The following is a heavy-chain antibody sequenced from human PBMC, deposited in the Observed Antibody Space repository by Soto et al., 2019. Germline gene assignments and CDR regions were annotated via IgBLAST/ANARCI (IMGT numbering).Heavy chain of an antibody. J-gene: IGHJ6*02. Sequence: GGSLRLSCAASGFSFSNYWMSWVRQAPGKGLEWVANIKQDGSEIYYVDSVKGRFTISRDNAKNSLFLQMNSLRAEDTAVYYCARVRTVNYYGMGVWGQGTKVTVSS. CDR3: ARVRTVNYYGMGV. V-gene: IGHV3-7*05. CDR1: GFSFSNYW. CDR2: IKQDGSEI.